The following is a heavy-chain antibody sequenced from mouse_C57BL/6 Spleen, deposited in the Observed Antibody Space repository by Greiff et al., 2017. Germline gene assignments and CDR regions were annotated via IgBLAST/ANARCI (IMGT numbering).Heavy chain of an antibody. CDR3: TRFYGSSPCFAY. CDR2: IDPETGGT. Sequence: VQLQQSGAELVRPGASVTLSCKASGYTFNDYEMHWVTQTPVHGLEWIGAIDPETGGTAYNQKFQGKAILTADKSSSTAYMELRSLTSEDSAVYYCTRFYGSSPCFAYWGQGTLVTVSA. J-gene: IGHJ3*01. D-gene: IGHD1-1*01. V-gene: IGHV1-15*01. CDR1: GYTFNDYE.